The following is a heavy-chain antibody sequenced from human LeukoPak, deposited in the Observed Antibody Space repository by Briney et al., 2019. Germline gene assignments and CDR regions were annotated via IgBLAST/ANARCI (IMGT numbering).Heavy chain of an antibody. Sequence: GASVKVSCKASGYTFTDYYMHWVLQAPGQGLEWMGRINPNSGGTKYAQKFQGKVTMTRDTSISTAYMELNRLTSDDTAVYYCAKCGDFIAASYNWFDPWGPGTLVTVSS. CDR2: INPNSGGT. CDR3: AKCGDFIAASYNWFDP. J-gene: IGHJ5*02. CDR1: GYTFTDYY. D-gene: IGHD6-13*01. V-gene: IGHV1-2*06.